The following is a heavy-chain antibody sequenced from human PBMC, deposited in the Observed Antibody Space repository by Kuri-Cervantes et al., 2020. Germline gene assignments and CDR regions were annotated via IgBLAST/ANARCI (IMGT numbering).Heavy chain of an antibody. CDR2: ISWNSGSI. CDR3: ANCRDSYGRFYPFDN. J-gene: IGHJ4*02. Sequence: SLKISCAASGFTFDDYAMHWVRQAPGKGLEWVSGISWNSGSIGYADSVKDRFTISRDNAKNSLYLQMDSLRPEDTAVYYCANCRDSYGRFYPFDNWGQGTPVTVSS. V-gene: IGHV3-9*01. CDR1: GFTFDDYA. D-gene: IGHD5-18*01.